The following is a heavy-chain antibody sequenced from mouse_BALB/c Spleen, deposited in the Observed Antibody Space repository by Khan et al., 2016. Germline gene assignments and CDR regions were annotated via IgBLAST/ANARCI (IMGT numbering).Heavy chain of an antibody. D-gene: IGHD4-1*01. CDR1: GYTFTSYW. CDR2: INPSTGYT. Sequence: QVRLQQTGAELVKPGASVKMSCKASGYTFTSYWMHWVKQRPGQGLEWIGYINPSTGYTEYNQKFKDKATLTADTSSSTAYMQLSSLTSEDSAVYYCASVANWFYTMDYWGQGTSVTVSS. J-gene: IGHJ4*01. V-gene: IGHV1-7*01. CDR3: ASVANWFYTMDY.